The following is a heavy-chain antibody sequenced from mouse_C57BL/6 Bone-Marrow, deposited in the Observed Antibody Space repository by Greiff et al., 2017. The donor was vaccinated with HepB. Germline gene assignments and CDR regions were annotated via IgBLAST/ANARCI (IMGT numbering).Heavy chain of an antibody. CDR2: IHPNSGST. D-gene: IGHD2-4*01. Sequence: VQLQQPGAELVKPGASVKLSCKASGYTFTSYWMHWVKQRPGQGLEWIGMIHPNSGSTNYNEKFKSKATLTVDKSSSTAYMQLSSLTSEDSAVYYCARPPYDYEAYWGQGTLVTVSA. CDR1: GYTFTSYW. V-gene: IGHV1-64*01. J-gene: IGHJ3*01. CDR3: ARPPYDYEAY.